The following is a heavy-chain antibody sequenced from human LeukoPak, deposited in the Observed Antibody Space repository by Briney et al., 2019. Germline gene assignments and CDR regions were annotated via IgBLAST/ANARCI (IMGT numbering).Heavy chain of an antibody. D-gene: IGHD3-10*01. J-gene: IGHJ6*02. CDR1: GGSISSYY. Sequence: KPSGTLSLTCTVSGGSISSYYWSWIRQPPGKGLEWIGYIYYSGSTNYNPSLKSRVTISVDTSKNQFSLKLSSVTAADTAVYYCARAPRAMVRGVIISHGMDVWGQGTTVTVSS. CDR2: IYYSGST. V-gene: IGHV4-59*01. CDR3: ARAPRAMVRGVIISHGMDV.